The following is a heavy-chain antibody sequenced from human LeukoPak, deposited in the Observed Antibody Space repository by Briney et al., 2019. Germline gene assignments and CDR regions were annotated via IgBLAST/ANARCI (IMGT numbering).Heavy chain of an antibody. Sequence: PGGSLRLSCAASGFTFSSYWMSWVRQAPGKGLEWVANIKQDGSEKYYVDSVKGRFTISRDNAKNSLYLQMNSLRAEDTAVHYCARELYYYDSSGYPFDGFDIWGQGTMVTVSS. D-gene: IGHD3-22*01. CDR3: ARELYYYDSSGYPFDGFDI. CDR2: IKQDGSEK. V-gene: IGHV3-7*01. CDR1: GFTFSSYW. J-gene: IGHJ3*02.